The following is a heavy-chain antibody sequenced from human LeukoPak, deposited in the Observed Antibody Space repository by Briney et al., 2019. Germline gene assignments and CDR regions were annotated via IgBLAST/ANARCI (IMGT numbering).Heavy chain of an antibody. CDR1: GGSISIYY. D-gene: IGHD3-22*01. J-gene: IGHJ6*03. CDR2: IFTTGST. CDR3: ARGPTGYDGASYYYYYMDV. Sequence: SETLSLTCTVSGGSISIYYWSWIRQPAGKGLEWIGRIFTTGSTNYNPSLKSRVTISTDTSKNQFSLKLSSVTAADTAVYYCARGPTGYDGASYYYYYMDVWGKGTTVTISS. V-gene: IGHV4-4*07.